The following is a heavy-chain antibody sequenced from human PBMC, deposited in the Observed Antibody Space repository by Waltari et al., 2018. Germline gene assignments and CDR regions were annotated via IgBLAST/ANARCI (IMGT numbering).Heavy chain of an antibody. Sequence: GTGLEWVSGISNRGGSTYYADSVKGRFTISRDNSKNTLYLQMNSLRAEDTAVYYCAKDYEAYCGGDCYSTPDYWGQGTLVTVSS. CDR2: ISNRGGST. J-gene: IGHJ4*02. V-gene: IGHV3-23*01. D-gene: IGHD2-21*02. CDR3: AKDYEAYCGGDCYSTPDY.